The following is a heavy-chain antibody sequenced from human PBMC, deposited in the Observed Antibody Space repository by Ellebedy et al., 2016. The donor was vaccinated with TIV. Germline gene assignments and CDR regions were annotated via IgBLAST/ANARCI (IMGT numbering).Heavy chain of an antibody. V-gene: IGHV4-34*01. D-gene: IGHD6-13*01. J-gene: IGHJ5*02. CDR1: GGSFSGYY. Sequence: SETLSLTXAVYGGSFSGYYWSWIRQPPGKGLEWIGEINHSGSTNYNPSLKSRVTISVDTSKNQFSLKLSSVTAADTAVYYCARGGRAAAGTPTSSGKRGWFDPWGQGTLVTVSS. CDR2: INHSGST. CDR3: ARGGRAAAGTPTSSGKRGWFDP.